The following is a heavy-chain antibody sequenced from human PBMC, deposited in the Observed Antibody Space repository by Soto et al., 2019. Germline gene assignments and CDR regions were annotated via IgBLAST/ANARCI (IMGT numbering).Heavy chain of an antibody. Sequence: EVQLLESGGGLVKPGGSLRLSCEASGFGFRDFAMNWVRQAPGKGLEWVSSITGSGGSVYYADSVKGRFSISRDNSKNTMYLQMIRLRAEDTGVYYCATGSVRLVRGVNLNFDDWGQGSLVTVSS. V-gene: IGHV3-23*01. CDR3: ATGSVRLVRGVNLNFDD. CDR2: ITGSGGSV. J-gene: IGHJ4*02. D-gene: IGHD3-10*01. CDR1: GFGFRDFA.